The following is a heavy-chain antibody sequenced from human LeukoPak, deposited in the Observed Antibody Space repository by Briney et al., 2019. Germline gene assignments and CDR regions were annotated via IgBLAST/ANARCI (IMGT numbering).Heavy chain of an antibody. CDR1: GFSLSTSGVG. Sequence: SGPTLVNPTQTLTLTCTFSGFSLSTSGVGVGWIRQPPGKALEWLALIYWDDDKRYSPSLKSRLTITKDTSKNQVVLTMTNMDPVDTATYYCAHRRPGAYYYGSGSPNDAFDIWGQGTMVTVSS. D-gene: IGHD3-10*01. CDR3: AHRRPGAYYYGSGSPNDAFDI. V-gene: IGHV2-5*02. CDR2: IYWDDDK. J-gene: IGHJ3*02.